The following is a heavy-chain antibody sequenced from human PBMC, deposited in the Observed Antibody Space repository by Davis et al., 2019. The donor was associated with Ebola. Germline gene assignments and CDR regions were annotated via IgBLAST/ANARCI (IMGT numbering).Heavy chain of an antibody. V-gene: IGHV1-8*01. D-gene: IGHD2-2*01. Sequence: AASVKVSCKASGYTFTSSDINWVRQATGQGLEWMGWMNPKSGNRGYAEKFQGRVTMTRDTSISTAYMQLSSLESEDTAVYYCARAIVAPNWFDPWGQGTLVTVSS. CDR2: MNPKSGNR. J-gene: IGHJ5*02. CDR3: ARAIVAPNWFDP. CDR1: GYTFTSSD.